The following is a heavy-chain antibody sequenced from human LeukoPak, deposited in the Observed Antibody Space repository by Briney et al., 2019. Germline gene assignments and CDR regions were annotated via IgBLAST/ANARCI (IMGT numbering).Heavy chain of an antibody. CDR2: IYSGGST. CDR3: ARDWGSGWYFDY. V-gene: IGHV3-53*01. D-gene: IGHD6-19*01. J-gene: IGHJ4*02. CDR1: GFTVSSNY. Sequence: GGSLRLSCAASGFTVSSNYMSWVRQAPGKGLEWVSVIYSGGSTYYADSVKGRFTISRDNSKNTLYLQMNSLRVEDTAVYYCARDWGSGWYFDYWGQGTLVTVSS.